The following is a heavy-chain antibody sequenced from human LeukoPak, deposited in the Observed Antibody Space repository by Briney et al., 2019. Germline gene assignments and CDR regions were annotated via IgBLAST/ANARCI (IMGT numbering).Heavy chain of an antibody. CDR3: ARDLSGSYFDAFDI. J-gene: IGHJ3*02. CDR2: ISSSSSYI. V-gene: IGHV3-21*01. D-gene: IGHD1-26*01. CDR1: GFTFSSYS. Sequence: GGSPRLSCAASGFTFSSYSMNWVRQAPGKGLEWVSSISSSSSYIYYADSVKGRFTISRDNAKNSLYLQMNSLRAEDTAVYYCARDLSGSYFDAFDIWGQGTMVTVSS.